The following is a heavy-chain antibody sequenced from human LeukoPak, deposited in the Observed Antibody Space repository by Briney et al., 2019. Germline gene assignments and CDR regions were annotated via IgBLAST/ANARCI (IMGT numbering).Heavy chain of an antibody. CDR3: AKVPYCGGDCYSPADY. V-gene: IGHV3-30*02. D-gene: IGHD2-21*01. Sequence: GGSLRLSCAASGFTFSSYGMHWVRQAPGKGLEWVAFIRYDGSNKYYADSVKGRFTISRDNSKNTLYLQMNSLRAEDTAVYYCAKVPYCGGDCYSPADYWGQGTLSPPPQ. CDR1: GFTFSSYG. CDR2: IRYDGSNK. J-gene: IGHJ4*02.